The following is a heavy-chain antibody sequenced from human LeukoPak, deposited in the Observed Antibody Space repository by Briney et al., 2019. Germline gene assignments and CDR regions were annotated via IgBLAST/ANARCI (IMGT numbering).Heavy chain of an antibody. D-gene: IGHD7-27*01. J-gene: IGHJ3*02. CDR3: ARDKNWGSGAFDI. V-gene: IGHV3-21*01. Sequence: PGGSLRLSCAASGFTFSSSSMIWVRQAPGKGLEWVSSISISSSYLYYADSVKGRFTISRDNAKNSLYLQMNSLRAEDTAVYYCARDKNWGSGAFDIWGQGTMVTVSS. CDR1: GFTFSSSS. CDR2: ISISSSYL.